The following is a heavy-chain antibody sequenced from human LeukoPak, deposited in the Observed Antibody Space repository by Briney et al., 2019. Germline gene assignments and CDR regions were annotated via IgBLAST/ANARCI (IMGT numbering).Heavy chain of an antibody. V-gene: IGHV4-38-2*02. Sequence: SETLSLTCTVSGYSISSGYYWGWIRQPPGKGLEWIGSIYHSGSTYYNPSLKSRVTISVDTSKNQFSLKLSSVTAADTAVYYCARALPPYYYDSSGYYYSFDYWGQGTLVTVSS. CDR3: ARALPPYYYDSSGYYYSFDY. J-gene: IGHJ4*02. D-gene: IGHD3-22*01. CDR2: IYHSGST. CDR1: GYSISSGYY.